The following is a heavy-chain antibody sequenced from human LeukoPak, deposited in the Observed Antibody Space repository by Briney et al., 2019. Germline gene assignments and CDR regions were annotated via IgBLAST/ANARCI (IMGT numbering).Heavy chain of an antibody. V-gene: IGHV3-74*01. CDR3: VSSQVITSD. Sequence: GGSLRLSCAASGITFSNYCMHWVRQAPGKGLEWVSRIYSDGSTITYADSVKGRFTISRDNAKNTLYLQMISLRVEDTDVYYCVSSQVITSDWGQGTLVTVSS. CDR1: GITFSNYC. CDR2: IYSDGSTI. J-gene: IGHJ4*02. D-gene: IGHD3-22*01.